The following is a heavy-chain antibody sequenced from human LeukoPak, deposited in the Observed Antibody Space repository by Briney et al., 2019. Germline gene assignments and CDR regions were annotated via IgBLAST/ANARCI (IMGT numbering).Heavy chain of an antibody. CDR3: ARRGMVRGVIIPQYYFDY. V-gene: IGHV5-51*01. CDR2: IFPGDSDT. D-gene: IGHD3-10*01. Sequence: GESLKISCKGSGYSFTSSWIGWVGQMPGKGLEWMGIIFPGDSDTRYSPFFQGQVTISADKSISTAYLQWSSLKASDTAMYYCARRGMVRGVIIPQYYFDYWGQGTLVTVSS. CDR1: GYSFTSSW. J-gene: IGHJ4*02.